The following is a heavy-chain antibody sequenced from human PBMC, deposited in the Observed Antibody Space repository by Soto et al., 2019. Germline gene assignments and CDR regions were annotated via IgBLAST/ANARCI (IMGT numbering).Heavy chain of an antibody. D-gene: IGHD3-3*01. CDR1: GYSFTSYW. J-gene: IGHJ3*02. CDR2: IYPGDSDT. CDR3: AITPRITIFGVVSDAFDI. V-gene: IGHV5-51*01. Sequence: PGETLKISCKGSGYSFTSYWIGWVRQMPGKGLEWMGIIYPGDSDTRYSPSFQGQVTISADKSISTAYLQWSSLKASDTAMYYCAITPRITIFGVVSDAFDIWGQGTMVTVSS.